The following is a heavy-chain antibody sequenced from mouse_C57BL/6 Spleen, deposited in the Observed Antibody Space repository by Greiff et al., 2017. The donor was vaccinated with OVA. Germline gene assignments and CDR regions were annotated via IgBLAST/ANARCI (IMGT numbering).Heavy chain of an antibody. J-gene: IGHJ3*01. V-gene: IGHV1-55*01. CDR3: ARGSNYTPWFAY. CDR2: IYPGSGST. D-gene: IGHD2-5*01. CDR1: GYTFTSYW. Sequence: QVQLQQPGAELVKPGASVKMSCKASGYTFTSYWITWVKQRPGQGLEWIGDIYPGSGSTNYNEKFKSKATLTVDTSSSTAYMQLSSLTSEDSAVYYCARGSNYTPWFAYWGQGTLVTVSA.